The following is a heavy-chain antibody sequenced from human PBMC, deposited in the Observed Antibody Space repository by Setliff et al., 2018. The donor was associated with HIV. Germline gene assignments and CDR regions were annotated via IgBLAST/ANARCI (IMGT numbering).Heavy chain of an antibody. CDR3: AREGLVGANDY. CDR1: GFTFSSYL. CDR2: IKQDGSEK. V-gene: IGHV3-7*01. D-gene: IGHD1-26*01. Sequence: PGGSLRLSCAASGFTFSSYLMSWVRQAPGKGLEWVANIKQDGSEKYYVDSVKGRFTISRDNAKNSLYLQMNSLRAEDTAVYYCAREGLVGANDYWGQGTLVTVSS. J-gene: IGHJ4*02.